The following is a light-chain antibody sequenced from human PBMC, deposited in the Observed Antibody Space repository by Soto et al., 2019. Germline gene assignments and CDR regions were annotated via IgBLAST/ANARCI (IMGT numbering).Light chain of an antibody. J-gene: IGKJ4*01. CDR1: QSVGSNS. V-gene: IGKV3-20*01. CDR3: QQYGSSPPLT. Sequence: EFVLTQSPGTLSLSPGERATLSCRASQSVGSNSLAWYQQKPGQAPRILIYGASTRATGIPDRFSGSGSGTDSTLTISRLEPEDFAVYYCQQYGSSPPLTFGGGTKVEIK. CDR2: GAS.